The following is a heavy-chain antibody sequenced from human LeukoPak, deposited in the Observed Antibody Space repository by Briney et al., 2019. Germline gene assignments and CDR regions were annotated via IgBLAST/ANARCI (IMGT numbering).Heavy chain of an antibody. V-gene: IGHV1-2*02. J-gene: IGHJ6*03. CDR3: ARDPVLRFLEWLSPYYYYYMDV. CDR1: GYTFTGYY. Sequence: GASVKVSCKASGYTFTGYYMHWVRQAPEQGLEWMGWINPNSGGTNYAQKFQGRVTMTRDTSISTAYMELSRLRSDDTAVYYCARDPVLRFLEWLSPYYYYYMDVWGKGTTVTVSS. D-gene: IGHD3-3*01. CDR2: INPNSGGT.